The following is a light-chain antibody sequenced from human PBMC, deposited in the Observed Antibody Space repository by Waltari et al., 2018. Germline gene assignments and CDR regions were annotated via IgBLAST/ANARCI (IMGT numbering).Light chain of an antibody. CDR1: SGNIAPNY. J-gene: IGLJ2*01. CDR2: EDH. Sequence: NFMLTQPHSVSESPGKTVTISCSGNSGNIAPNYVPLYPQRPGREPPTVIYEDHQRPSGVPDRFSGSIDSSSNTATLTISGLRTEDEAHYFCQSYDSTKHAVVFGGGTKLTVL. V-gene: IGLV6-57*02. CDR3: QSYDSTKHAVV.